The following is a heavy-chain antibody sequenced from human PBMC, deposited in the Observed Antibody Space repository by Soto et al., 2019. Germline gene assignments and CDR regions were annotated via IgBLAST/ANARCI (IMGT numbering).Heavy chain of an antibody. CDR3: ARHTKKTGDFDYYXGMDV. Sequence: ETLALTSSGVGGSMSAYYWSGIRQSPGRGLEWIDKIYYRGNTNYNPSLESRVTISIDTSKNQFSLKLNSLTAADTAVYYCARHTKKTGDFDYYXGMDVWGQGXTVT. CDR2: IYYRGNT. D-gene: IGHD7-27*01. J-gene: IGHJ6*02. CDR1: GGSMSAYY. V-gene: IGHV4-59*08.